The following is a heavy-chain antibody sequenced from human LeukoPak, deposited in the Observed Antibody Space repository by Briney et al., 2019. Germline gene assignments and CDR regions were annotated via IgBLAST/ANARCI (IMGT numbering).Heavy chain of an antibody. CDR2: IKEDGSEK. Sequence: GGSLRLSCTASGFTFSDYWLNWFRQAPGKGLKWVANIKEDGSEKYYVDSVKGRFTISRDNAKNSLFLQINSLRVEDTAVYYCARTLVGGGALDYWGQGTLVTVSS. CDR3: ARTLVGGGALDY. D-gene: IGHD3-16*01. CDR1: GFTFSDYW. J-gene: IGHJ4*02. V-gene: IGHV3-7*03.